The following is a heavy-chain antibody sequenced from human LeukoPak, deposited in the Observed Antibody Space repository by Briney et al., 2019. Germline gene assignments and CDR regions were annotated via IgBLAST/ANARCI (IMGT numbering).Heavy chain of an antibody. CDR2: IYSGGST. V-gene: IGHV3-53*01. CDR3: ARTTAMGTYYFDY. J-gene: IGHJ4*02. CDR1: GFTVSSNY. Sequence: GGSLRLSCAASGFTVSSNYMSWVRQAPGKGLEWVSVIYSGGSTYYADSVKGRFTISRDNSKNTLYLQMNSLRAEDTAVYYCARTTAMGTYYFDYWGQGTLVTVSS. D-gene: IGHD5-18*01.